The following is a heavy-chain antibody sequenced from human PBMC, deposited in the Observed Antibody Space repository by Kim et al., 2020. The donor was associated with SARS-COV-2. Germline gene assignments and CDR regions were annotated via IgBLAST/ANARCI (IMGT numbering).Heavy chain of an antibody. CDR3: ARHNRFGDYSNGMDV. CDR2: IIPILGIA. D-gene: IGHD4-17*01. J-gene: IGHJ6*02. V-gene: IGHV1-69*04. CDR1: GGTFSSYA. Sequence: SVKVSCKASGGTFSSYAISWVRQAPGQGLEWMGRIIPILGIANYAQKFQGRVTITADKSTSTAYMELSSLRSEDTAVYYCARHNRFGDYSNGMDVWGQGTTVTVSS.